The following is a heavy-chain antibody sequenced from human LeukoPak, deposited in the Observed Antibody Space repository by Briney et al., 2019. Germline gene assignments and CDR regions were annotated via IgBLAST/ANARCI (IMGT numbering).Heavy chain of an antibody. CDR1: GYTFTSYG. J-gene: IGHJ4*02. V-gene: IGHV1-18*01. D-gene: IGHD3-9*01. CDR2: ISAYNGNT. Sequence: ASVKVSCKASGYTFTSYGISWVRQAPGQGLEWMGWISAYNGNTNYAQKLQGGVTMTTDTSTSTAYMELRSLRSDDTAVYYCARENYDILTGYYYFDYWGQGTLVTVSS. CDR3: ARENYDILTGYYYFDY.